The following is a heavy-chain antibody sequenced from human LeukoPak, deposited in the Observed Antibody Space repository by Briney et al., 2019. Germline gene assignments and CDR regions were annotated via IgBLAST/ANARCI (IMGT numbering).Heavy chain of an antibody. V-gene: IGHV4-39*07. Sequence: SETLSLTCTVSGGSISSSSYYWGWIRQPPGKGLEWIGSIYYSGSTYYNPSLKSRVTISVDTSKNQFSLKLSSVTAADTAVYYCAVAAAGTLFDPWGQGTLVTVSS. CDR3: AVAAAGTLFDP. J-gene: IGHJ5*02. D-gene: IGHD6-13*01. CDR2: IYYSGST. CDR1: GGSISSSSYY.